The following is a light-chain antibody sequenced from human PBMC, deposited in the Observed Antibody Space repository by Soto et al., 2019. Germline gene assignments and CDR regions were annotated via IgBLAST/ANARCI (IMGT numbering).Light chain of an antibody. V-gene: IGKV1-33*01. CDR2: DAS. Sequence: DLQMTQSPSSLSASVGDRVTLTCQASQDISNYLNWYQKQPGKAPKLLIYDASKLNIGVPSRFRGSGSGTDFSLTITSLQPEDFATYYCQQYDNLPSFGGGTRVDIK. CDR1: QDISNY. J-gene: IGKJ4*01. CDR3: QQYDNLPS.